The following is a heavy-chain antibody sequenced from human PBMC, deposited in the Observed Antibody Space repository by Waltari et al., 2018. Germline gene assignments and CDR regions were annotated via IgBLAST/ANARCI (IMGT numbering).Heavy chain of an antibody. Sequence: QVQLPPWGAGLLKPSETLSLTCAVYGGSFSGYYWSWIRQPPGKGLEWIGEINHSGSTNYNPSLKSRVTISVDTSKNQFSLKLSSVTAADTAVYYCARIGAAAGGTDYWGQGTLVTVSS. V-gene: IGHV4-34*01. CDR2: INHSGST. CDR3: ARIGAAAGGTDY. D-gene: IGHD6-13*01. CDR1: GGSFSGYY. J-gene: IGHJ4*02.